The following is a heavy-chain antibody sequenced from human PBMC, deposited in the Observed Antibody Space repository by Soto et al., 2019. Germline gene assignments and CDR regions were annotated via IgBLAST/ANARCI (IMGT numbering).Heavy chain of an antibody. Sequence: GGSLRLSCAASGFTFSSYGMHWVRQAPGKGLEWVAVISYDGSNKYYADSVKGRFTISRDNSKNTLYLQMNSLRAEDTAVYYCAKELPTYYYDSSGIDYWGQGTLVTVSS. CDR3: AKELPTYYYDSSGIDY. CDR1: GFTFSSYG. J-gene: IGHJ4*02. V-gene: IGHV3-30*18. D-gene: IGHD3-22*01. CDR2: ISYDGSNK.